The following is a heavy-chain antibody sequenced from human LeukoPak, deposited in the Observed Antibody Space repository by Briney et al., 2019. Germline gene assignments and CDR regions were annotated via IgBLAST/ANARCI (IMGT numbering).Heavy chain of an antibody. D-gene: IGHD3-10*01. CDR1: GGSFSGYY. CDR2: INHSGST. Sequence: SETLSLTCAVYGGSFSGYYWSWIRQPPGKGLEWIGEINHSGSTNYNPSLKSRVTISVDTSKNQFSLKPSSVTAADTAVYYCARSGLIMVRGVIIRRSAFDIWGQGTMVTVSS. V-gene: IGHV4-34*01. J-gene: IGHJ3*02. CDR3: ARSGLIMVRGVIIRRSAFDI.